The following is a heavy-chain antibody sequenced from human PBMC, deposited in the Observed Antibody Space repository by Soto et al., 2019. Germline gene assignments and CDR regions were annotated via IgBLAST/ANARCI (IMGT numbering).Heavy chain of an antibody. CDR3: ASAGLGHCSSTSRWGWFDP. Sequence: QVQLVQSGAEVKKPGSSVKVSCKASGGTFSSYAISWVRQAPGQGLEGMGGIIPIFGTANYAPKLQGRVTITADKSTSTAYMELSSLRSEDTAVYSCASAGLGHCSSTSRWGWFDPWGQGTLVTVSS. CDR1: GGTFSSYA. CDR2: IIPIFGTA. D-gene: IGHD2-2*01. J-gene: IGHJ5*02. V-gene: IGHV1-69*06.